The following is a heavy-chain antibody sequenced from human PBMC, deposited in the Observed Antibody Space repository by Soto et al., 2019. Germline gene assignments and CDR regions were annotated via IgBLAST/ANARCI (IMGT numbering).Heavy chain of an antibody. Sequence: GASVKVSCKASGYTFSTYYIHWVRQAPGLGLEWMGTINPIGGTTTYPQKFQGRVTMTRDTSTSAVYMELSSLRSEDTAVYYCARGGSYCSGPSCPLVYCGLGTLVTVSS. J-gene: IGHJ4*02. CDR3: ARGGSYCSGPSCPLVY. V-gene: IGHV1-46*01. D-gene: IGHD2-2*01. CDR1: GYTFSTYY. CDR2: INPIGGTT.